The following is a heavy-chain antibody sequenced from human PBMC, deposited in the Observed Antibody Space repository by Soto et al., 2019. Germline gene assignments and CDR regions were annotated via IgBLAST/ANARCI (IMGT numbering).Heavy chain of an antibody. CDR2: IYHSGST. Sequence: SETLSLTCAVYGGSFSGYYWSWVRQPPGKGLEWIGEIYHSGSTNYNPSLKSRVTISVDKSKNQFSLKLSSVTAADTAVYYCARDARESMYYYYYGMDVWGQGTTVTVSS. CDR1: GGSFSGYY. J-gene: IGHJ6*02. D-gene: IGHD2-2*01. CDR3: ARDARESMYYYYYGMDV. V-gene: IGHV4-34*01.